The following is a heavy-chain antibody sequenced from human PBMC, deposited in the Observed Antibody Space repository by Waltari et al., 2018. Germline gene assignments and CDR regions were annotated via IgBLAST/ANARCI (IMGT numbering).Heavy chain of an antibody. Sequence: QLQLQESGSGLVKPSQTLSLTCAVSGGSISSGGYSWSWSRQPPGKGLEWIGYIYHSGSTYYNPSLKSRVTISVDRSKNQFSLKLSSVTAADTAVYYCARVYSGYYDAFDIWGQGTMVTVSS. CDR3: ARVYSGYYDAFDI. J-gene: IGHJ3*02. CDR2: IYHSGST. V-gene: IGHV4-30-2*01. D-gene: IGHD3-22*01. CDR1: GGSISSGGYS.